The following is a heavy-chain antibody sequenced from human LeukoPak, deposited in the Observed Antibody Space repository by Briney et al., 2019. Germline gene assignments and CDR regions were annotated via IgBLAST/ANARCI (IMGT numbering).Heavy chain of an antibody. CDR3: ASIQRGGD. CDR2: ISSSSSYI. D-gene: IGHD1-1*01. J-gene: IGHJ4*02. CDR1: GFTFSNYA. Sequence: GGSLRLSCAASGFTFSNYAMSWVRQAPGKGLEWVSSISSSSSYIYYADSVKGRFTISRDNAKNSLYLQMNSLRAEDTAVYYCASIQRGGDWGQGTLVTVSS. V-gene: IGHV3-21*01.